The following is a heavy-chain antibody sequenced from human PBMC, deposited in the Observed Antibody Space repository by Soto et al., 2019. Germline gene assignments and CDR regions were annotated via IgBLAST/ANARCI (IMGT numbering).Heavy chain of an antibody. D-gene: IGHD1-1*01. J-gene: IGHJ5*02. CDR2: IIPIFGTA. CDR1: GGTFSSYA. Sequence: ASVKVSCKASGGTFSSYAISWVRQAPGQGLEWMGGIIPIFGTANYAQKFQGRVTITADESTSTAYMELSSLRSEDTAVYYCARPFGWNDRGWFDPWGQGTLVTVSS. CDR3: ARPFGWNDRGWFDP. V-gene: IGHV1-69*13.